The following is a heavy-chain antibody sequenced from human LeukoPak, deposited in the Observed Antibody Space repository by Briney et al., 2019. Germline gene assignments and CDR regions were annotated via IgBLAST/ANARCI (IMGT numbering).Heavy chain of an antibody. CDR2: IHHSGST. V-gene: IGHV4-38-2*01. J-gene: IGHJ3*02. Sequence: PSETLSLTCAVSGYSISSGYYWGWIRQPPGKGLEWIGSIHHSGSTYYNPSLKSRVTISVDTSKNQFSLKLNSVTAADTAVYYGARGPDILTGYFNDAFDIWGQGTMVTVSS. CDR1: GYSISSGYY. D-gene: IGHD3-9*01. CDR3: ARGPDILTGYFNDAFDI.